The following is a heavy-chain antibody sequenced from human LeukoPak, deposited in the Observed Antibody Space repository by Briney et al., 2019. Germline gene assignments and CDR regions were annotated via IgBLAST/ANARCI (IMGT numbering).Heavy chain of an antibody. Sequence: GGSLRLSCAASGFTFSSYAMHWVRQAPGKGLEWVALISCDRSYKCYADSVKGRFTVSRDNSKNTLYLQMNSLRAEDTAVYYCARDGAGYCSRTSCYGSWFDPWGQGTLVTVSS. CDR3: ARDGAGYCSRTSCYGSWFDP. CDR1: GFTFSSYA. V-gene: IGHV3-30*04. J-gene: IGHJ5*02. D-gene: IGHD2-2*01. CDR2: ISCDRSYK.